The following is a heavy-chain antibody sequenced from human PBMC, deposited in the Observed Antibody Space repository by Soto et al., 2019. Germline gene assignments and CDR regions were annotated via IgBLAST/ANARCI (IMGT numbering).Heavy chain of an antibody. V-gene: IGHV4-59*08. J-gene: IGHJ4*02. D-gene: IGHD7-27*01. CDR2: IYYGGST. Sequence: QVQLQESGPGLVKPSETLSLTCTVSGDSISTYYWTWIRQSPGKGLEWIAFIYYGGSTNYNPSLRRRVTISVDTSNNQFSLKLTSGTAADTAVYYCASPGRDWGPLDSWGQGTLVTVSS. CDR3: ASPGRDWGPLDS. CDR1: GDSISTYY.